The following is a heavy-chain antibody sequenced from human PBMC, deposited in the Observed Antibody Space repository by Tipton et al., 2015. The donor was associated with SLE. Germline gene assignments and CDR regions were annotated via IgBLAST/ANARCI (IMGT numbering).Heavy chain of an antibody. D-gene: IGHD6-13*01. CDR3: VKENSSSCPFDY. V-gene: IGHV3-64D*08. J-gene: IGHJ4*02. CDR2: ISSNGGST. CDR1: GFTFSSYS. Sequence: GSLRLSCAASGFTFSSYSMNWVRQAPGKGLEYVSAISSNGGSTYYADSVKGRFTISRDNSKNTLYLQMSSLRAEDTAVYYCVKENSSSCPFDYWGQGTLVTVSS.